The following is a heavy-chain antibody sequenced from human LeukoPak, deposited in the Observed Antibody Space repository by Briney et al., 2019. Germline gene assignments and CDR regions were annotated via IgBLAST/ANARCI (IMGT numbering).Heavy chain of an antibody. J-gene: IGHJ3*02. Sequence: GGALRLSCAASGFTFSTYWMHWVGPAPGKGLVWVSRINTDGSSKNNARSVKGRFTISRDNVQEMVFLERNSLRAEEPSVYYCARGPVAFVIWGQGTMVTVSS. V-gene: IGHV3-74*01. CDR1: GFTFSTYW. CDR2: INTDGSSK. CDR3: ARGPVAFVI.